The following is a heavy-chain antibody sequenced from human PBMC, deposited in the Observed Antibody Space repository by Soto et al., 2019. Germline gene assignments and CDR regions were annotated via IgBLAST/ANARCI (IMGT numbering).Heavy chain of an antibody. Sequence: SETLSLTCTVSGGSISSYYWSWIRQPPGKGPEWIGYIYYSGSTNYNPSLKSRVTISVDTSKNQFSLKLSSVTAADTAVYYCATSPRPARYYFDYWGQGTLVTVSS. CDR1: GGSISSYY. J-gene: IGHJ4*02. D-gene: IGHD3-10*01. CDR2: IYYSGST. CDR3: ATSPRPARYYFDY. V-gene: IGHV4-59*01.